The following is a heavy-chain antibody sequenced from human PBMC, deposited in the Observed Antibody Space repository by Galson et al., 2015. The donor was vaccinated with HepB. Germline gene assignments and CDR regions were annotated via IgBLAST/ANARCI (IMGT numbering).Heavy chain of an antibody. J-gene: IGHJ4*02. CDR1: GYTFTSYG. D-gene: IGHD3-9*01. V-gene: IGHV1-18*01. CDR3: ARVRDYDILTAGGGFDY. CDR2: ISAYNGNT. Sequence: SVKVSCKASGYTFTSYGISWVRQAPGQGLEWMGWISAYNGNTNYAQKLQGRVTMTTDTSTSTAYMELRSLRSDDTAVYYCARVRDYDILTAGGGFDYWGQGTLVTVSS.